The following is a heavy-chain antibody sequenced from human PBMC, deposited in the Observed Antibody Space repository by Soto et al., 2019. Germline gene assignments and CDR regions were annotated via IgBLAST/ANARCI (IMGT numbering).Heavy chain of an antibody. Sequence: PGGSLRLSCAASGFTFSSYGMHWVRQAPGKGLEWVAVISYDGGNKYYADSVKGRFTISRDNSKNTLYLQMNSLRAEDTAVYYCAKSLAPFGGFIARPYFDYWGQGTRVTVSS. CDR1: GFTFSSYG. D-gene: IGHD3-16*02. CDR3: AKSLAPFGGFIARPYFDY. J-gene: IGHJ4*02. V-gene: IGHV3-30*18. CDR2: ISYDGGNK.